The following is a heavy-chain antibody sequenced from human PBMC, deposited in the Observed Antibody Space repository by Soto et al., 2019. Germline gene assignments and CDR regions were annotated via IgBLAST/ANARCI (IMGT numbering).Heavy chain of an antibody. CDR1: GGSFSGYY. Sequence: TSETLSLTCAVYGGSFSGYYWSWIRQPPGKGLEWIGEINHSGSTNYNPSLKSRVTISVDTSKNQFSLKLSSVTAADTAVYYCASCFWSGYHVWGQGTLVTVSS. D-gene: IGHD3-3*01. V-gene: IGHV4-34*01. CDR3: ASCFWSGYHV. J-gene: IGHJ4*02. CDR2: INHSGST.